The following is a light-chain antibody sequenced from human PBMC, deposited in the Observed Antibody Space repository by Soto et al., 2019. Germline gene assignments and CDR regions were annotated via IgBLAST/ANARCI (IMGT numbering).Light chain of an antibody. J-gene: IGKJ1*01. CDR1: QSVAKNY. CDR3: HQYASSPPT. CDR2: GPS. V-gene: IGKV3-20*01. Sequence: EIVLTQSPGTLSLSPGERATLSCRASQSVAKNYLAWYQLKPGQAPRLLIHGPSSRATGIPDRFSGSGSATDFTLTISRLEPEEFAVYSCHQYASSPPTFGQGTKVEIK.